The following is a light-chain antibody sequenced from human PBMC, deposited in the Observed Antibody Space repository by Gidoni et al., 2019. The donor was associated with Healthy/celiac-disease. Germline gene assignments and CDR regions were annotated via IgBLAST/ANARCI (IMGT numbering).Light chain of an antibody. V-gene: IGKV3-20*01. Sequence: EIVLTQSPGTLSLSPGERATLSCRASQSVSNSYLAWYQQKPGQAPRLLIYGASSRATGIPDRFSGSGSGTDFTLTISRLEPEDFAVFYCQQYGSSPRTFXQXTKLEIK. CDR1: QSVSNSY. CDR3: QQYGSSPRT. J-gene: IGKJ2*01. CDR2: GAS.